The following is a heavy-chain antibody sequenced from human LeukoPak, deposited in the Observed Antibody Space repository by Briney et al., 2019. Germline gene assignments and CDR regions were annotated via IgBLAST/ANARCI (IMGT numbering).Heavy chain of an antibody. D-gene: IGHD6-19*01. Sequence: ASVKVSCKASGYTFTSYDINWVRQATGHGLEWMGWMNPNSGNTGYAQKFPCRVAITWHNSLSRAYLELSSLMSEDTAVHYCARGGAYSSGWTEFDYWGQGTLVTVSS. J-gene: IGHJ4*02. V-gene: IGHV1-8*03. CDR1: GYTFTSYD. CDR3: ARGGAYSSGWTEFDY. CDR2: MNPNSGNT.